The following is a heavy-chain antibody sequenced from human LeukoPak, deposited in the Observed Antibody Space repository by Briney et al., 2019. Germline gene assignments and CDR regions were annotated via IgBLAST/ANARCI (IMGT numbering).Heavy chain of an antibody. Sequence: GASVKVSCKASGYTFTSYYMHWVRQAPGQGLEWRGIINPSGGSTSYAQKFQGRVTRTRDTSTSTVYMELSNLRSEDTAVYYCARDPDWLSGYYYYGMDVWGQGTTVTVSS. D-gene: IGHD3-9*01. J-gene: IGHJ6*02. CDR1: GYTFTSYY. CDR2: INPSGGST. V-gene: IGHV1-46*01. CDR3: ARDPDWLSGYYYYGMDV.